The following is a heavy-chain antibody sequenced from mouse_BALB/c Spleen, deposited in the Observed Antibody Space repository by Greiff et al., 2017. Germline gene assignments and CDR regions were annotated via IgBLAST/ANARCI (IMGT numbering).Heavy chain of an antibody. CDR1: GYSFTSYW. V-gene: IGHV1-5*01. CDR2: IYPGNSDT. J-gene: IGHJ4*01. Sequence: EVKLQESGTVLARPGASVKMSCKASGYSFTSYWMHWVKQRPGQGLEWIGAIYPGNSDTSYNQKFKGKAKLTAVTSASTAYMELSSLTNEDSAVYYCTRYYDYDGGGYAMDYWGQGTSVTVSS. D-gene: IGHD2-4*01. CDR3: TRYYDYDGGGYAMDY.